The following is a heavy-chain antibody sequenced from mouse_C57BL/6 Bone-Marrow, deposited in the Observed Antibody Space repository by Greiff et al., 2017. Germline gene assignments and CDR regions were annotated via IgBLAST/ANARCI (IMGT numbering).Heavy chain of an antibody. V-gene: IGHV1-64*01. D-gene: IGHD2-4*01. CDR1: GYTFTSYW. J-gene: IGHJ3*01. CDR3: ARRDYPFAY. CDR2: IHPNSGST. Sequence: QVQLKQPGAELVKPGASVKLSCKASGYTFTSYWMHWVKQRPGQGLEWIGMIHPNSGSTNYNEKFKSKATLTVDKSSSTAYMQLSSLTSEDSAVYYCARRDYPFAYWGQGTLVTVSA.